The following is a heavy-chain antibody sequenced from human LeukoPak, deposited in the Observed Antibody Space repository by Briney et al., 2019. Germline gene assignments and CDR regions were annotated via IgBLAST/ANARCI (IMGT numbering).Heavy chain of an antibody. V-gene: IGHV4-59*06. D-gene: IGHD2-2*02. J-gene: IGHJ4*02. CDR2: IYYSGST. Sequence: PSETLSLTCTVSGGSISSYYWSWIRQPPGRGLEWIGYIYYSGSTYYNPSLKSRVTISVDTSKNQFSLKLSSVTAADTAVYYCASVAGYCSSTSCYTFFDYWGQGTLVTVSS. CDR1: GGSISSYY. CDR3: ASVAGYCSSTSCYTFFDY.